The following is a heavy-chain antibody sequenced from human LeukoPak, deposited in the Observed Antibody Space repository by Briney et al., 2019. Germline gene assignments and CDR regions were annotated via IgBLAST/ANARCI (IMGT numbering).Heavy chain of an antibody. Sequence: GRSLRLSCTASGFTFGDYAMSWFRQAPGKGLEWVGFIRSKAYGGTTEYAASVKGRFIISRDDSKSIAYLQMNSLKTEDTAVYYCTRVDYGSFSMDVWGQGTTVTVSS. D-gene: IGHD3-10*01. V-gene: IGHV3-49*03. J-gene: IGHJ6*02. CDR2: IRSKAYGGTT. CDR1: GFTFGDYA. CDR3: TRVDYGSFSMDV.